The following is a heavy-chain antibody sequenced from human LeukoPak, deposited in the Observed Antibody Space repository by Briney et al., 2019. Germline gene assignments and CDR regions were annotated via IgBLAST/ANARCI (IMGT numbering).Heavy chain of an antibody. CDR2: INHMGST. V-gene: IGHV4-34*01. CDR1: GGSFSPDY. CDR3: ARGGFYCRGDCYVDY. D-gene: IGHD2-21*02. J-gene: IGHJ4*02. Sequence: PSETLSLTCAVYGGSFSPDYWSWIRQPPGKGLEWRGEINHMGSTNYNPSLKSRVTISVDTSKNECSLKPRSVSASDTAVYYCARGGFYCRGDCYVDYWGQGTLVTVSS.